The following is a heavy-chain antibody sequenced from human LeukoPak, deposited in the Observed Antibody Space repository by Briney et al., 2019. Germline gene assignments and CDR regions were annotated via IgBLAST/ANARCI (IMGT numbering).Heavy chain of an antibody. CDR1: GFTFSSYA. J-gene: IGHJ4*02. D-gene: IGHD3-3*01. CDR3: AKGRGYDTIRYLDY. Sequence: GRSLRLSCAASGFTFSSYAMSWVRQAPGKGLEWVSPISGSGDNTYYADSVKGRFTISRDNSKNTLYLQMNSLRAEDTAVYYCAKGRGYDTIRYLDYWGQGTLVSVS. CDR2: ISGSGDNT. V-gene: IGHV3-23*01.